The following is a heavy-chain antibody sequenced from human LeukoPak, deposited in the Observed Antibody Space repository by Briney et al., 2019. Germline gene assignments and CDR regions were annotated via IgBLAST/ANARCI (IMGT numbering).Heavy chain of an antibody. CDR3: ARLSSGWVNAFDI. V-gene: IGHV4-59*08. Sequence: SETLSLTCTVSGGSMSGSYWSWIRQPPGKGLEWIGHIFYSGDTEYNPSLKTRVTISVDTSKNHFSQRLTSVTAADTAVYYCARLSSGWVNAFDIWGQGTMVTVSS. CDR1: GGSMSGSY. D-gene: IGHD6-19*01. J-gene: IGHJ3*02. CDR2: IFYSGDT.